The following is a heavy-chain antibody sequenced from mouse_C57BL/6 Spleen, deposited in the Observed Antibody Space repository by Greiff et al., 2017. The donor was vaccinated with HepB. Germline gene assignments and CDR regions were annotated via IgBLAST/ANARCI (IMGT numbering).Heavy chain of an antibody. CDR2: IDPSDSYT. D-gene: IGHD1-1*01. Sequence: QVQLQQPGAELVKPGASVKLSCKASGYTFTSYWMQWVKQRPGQGLEWIGEIDPSDSYTNYNQKFKGKATLTVDTSSSTAYMQLSSLTSEDSAVYYCASGDLLLRSFDYWGQGTTLTVSS. CDR3: ASGDLLLRSFDY. J-gene: IGHJ2*01. V-gene: IGHV1-50*01. CDR1: GYTFTSYW.